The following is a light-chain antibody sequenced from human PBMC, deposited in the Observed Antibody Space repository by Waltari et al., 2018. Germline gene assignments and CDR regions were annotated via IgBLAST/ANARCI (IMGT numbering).Light chain of an antibody. CDR2: SAS. V-gene: IGKV3-15*01. CDR3: QQSHNWPPLT. Sequence: EVVLTQSPATLSLSPGARATLSCRASLSVSVNLAWYQQRPGQPPRLLISSASTRATAIPARFSCSGSGAEFTLTISSLESEDFAVLYCQQSHNWPPLTFGGGTKVEIK. CDR1: LSVSVN. J-gene: IGKJ4*01.